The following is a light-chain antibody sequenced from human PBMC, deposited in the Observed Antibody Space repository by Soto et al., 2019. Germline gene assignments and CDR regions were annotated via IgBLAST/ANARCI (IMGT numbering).Light chain of an antibody. CDR1: QSVSSSY. J-gene: IGKJ5*01. CDR2: GAS. Sequence: EIVLTQSPGTLSLSPGERATLSCRASQSVSSSYLAWYQQKPGQAPRLLIYGASSRATAIPDRFSGSGSGTDFTLNISRLEPEEFAVYYCQQYGSSPPITFGQGTRREIK. V-gene: IGKV3-20*01. CDR3: QQYGSSPPIT.